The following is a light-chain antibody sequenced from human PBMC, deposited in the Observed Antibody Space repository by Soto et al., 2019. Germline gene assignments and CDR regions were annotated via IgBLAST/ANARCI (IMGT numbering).Light chain of an antibody. Sequence: NFMLTQPHSVSESPGKTVTISCTRSSGSIASNYVQWYQQRPGSAPTTVIYEDNQTPSGVPDRFSGSFDSSSNSASLTISGLKTEDEADYYCQSYDSSNRVFGGGTKLTVL. CDR1: SGSIASNY. CDR3: QSYDSSNRV. V-gene: IGLV6-57*03. J-gene: IGLJ3*02. CDR2: EDN.